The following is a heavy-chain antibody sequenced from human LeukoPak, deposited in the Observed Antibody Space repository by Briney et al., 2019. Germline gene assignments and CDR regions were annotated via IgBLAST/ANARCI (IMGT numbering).Heavy chain of an antibody. CDR3: ATPFGYYERSGYHDY. Sequence: SETLSLTCTASGGSISSYYWSWIRQPPGKGLEWIGYIYYSGSTNYNPSLKSRATISVDTSKNQFSLKMSSVTPADNAVYYCATPFGYYERSGYHDYWGQGTLVTVSS. CDR2: IYYSGST. CDR1: GGSISSYY. D-gene: IGHD3-22*01. V-gene: IGHV4-59*08. J-gene: IGHJ4*02.